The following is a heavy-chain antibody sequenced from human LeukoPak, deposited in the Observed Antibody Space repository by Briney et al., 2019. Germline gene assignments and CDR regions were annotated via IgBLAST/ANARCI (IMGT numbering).Heavy chain of an antibody. V-gene: IGHV2-70*04. J-gene: IGHJ4*02. CDR3: ARMGQQLAFDY. Sequence: ESGPALVKPTQTLTLTCTFSGFSLSTSRLRVSWSRQPPGQVLEWLARIDWDDDTFYSTSLKTRLTISKDTSKTQVVLTMTNMDPVDTATYCCARMGQQLAFDYWGQGTLVTVSS. D-gene: IGHD6-13*01. CDR1: GFSLSTSRLR. CDR2: IDWDDDT.